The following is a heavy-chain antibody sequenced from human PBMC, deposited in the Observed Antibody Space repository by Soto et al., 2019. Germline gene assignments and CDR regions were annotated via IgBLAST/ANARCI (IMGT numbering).Heavy chain of an antibody. CDR2: TYYRSKWYN. Sequence: SQTLALACGISGDSVSSNSAACNFIRQSPSRGLEWLGRTYYRSKWYNDYAVSVRSRITINPDTSKNHFSLQLNSVTPEDTAVYYCARLAPGGSGGGGDYWGQGTLVTVSS. V-gene: IGHV6-1*01. J-gene: IGHJ4*02. D-gene: IGHD6-19*01. CDR1: GDSVSSNSAA. CDR3: ARLAPGGSGGGGDY.